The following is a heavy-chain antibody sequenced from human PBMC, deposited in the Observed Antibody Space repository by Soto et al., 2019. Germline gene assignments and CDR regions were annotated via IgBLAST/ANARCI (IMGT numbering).Heavy chain of an antibody. CDR3: ARDKYGFDP. CDR1: GGSFKSGSYS. Sequence: PSETLSLTCTVSGGSFKSGSYSWSWIRQPPGKGLEWIGYVYHTGRTSYNPSLKSRVSISMDTSKNQFSLNLDSVTAADTAVYFCARDKYGFDPWGQGTLVTVSS. J-gene: IGHJ5*02. CDR2: VYHTGRT. V-gene: IGHV4-61*01.